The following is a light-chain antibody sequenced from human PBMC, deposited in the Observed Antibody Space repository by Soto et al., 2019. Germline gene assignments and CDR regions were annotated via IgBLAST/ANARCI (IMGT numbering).Light chain of an antibody. CDR1: SSDVGGYNY. V-gene: IGLV2-11*01. CDR3: CSYAGSYTLV. Sequence: QSVLTQPPSVSGSPGQSVTISCTGTSSDVGGYNYVSWYQQHPGKAPKPMIYDVNKRPSGVPDRFSGSKSGNTASLTISGLQAEDEADYYCCSYAGSYTLVFGTGTKVTVL. J-gene: IGLJ1*01. CDR2: DVN.